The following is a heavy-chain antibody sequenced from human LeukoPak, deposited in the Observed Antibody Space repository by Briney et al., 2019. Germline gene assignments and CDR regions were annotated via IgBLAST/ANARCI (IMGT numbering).Heavy chain of an antibody. CDR1: GGSIIGYY. CDR2: VYSSGST. CDR3: ARGSPSTAAVPAS. Sequence: KPSETLSLTCTVSGGSIIGYYWSWIRQPAGKGLDWIGRVYSSGSTNYNPSFESRVTMSVDTSKNQISLRLSSVTAADTAVYYCARGSPSTAAVPASWGQGTLVTVSS. J-gene: IGHJ5*02. D-gene: IGHD6-13*01. V-gene: IGHV4-4*07.